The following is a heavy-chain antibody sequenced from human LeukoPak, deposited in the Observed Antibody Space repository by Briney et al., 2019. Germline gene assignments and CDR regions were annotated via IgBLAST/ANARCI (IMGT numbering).Heavy chain of an antibody. CDR2: IQSDGNNK. CDR1: GFTFSNYG. CDR3: AKVLMDYGDYFDY. D-gene: IGHD4-17*01. J-gene: IGHJ4*02. V-gene: IGHV3-30*02. Sequence: GGSLRLSCAASGFTFSNYGIYWVRQAPGKGLEWVAFIQSDGNNKYCADSVKGRFSISRDNSKNTLYLQMNSLRTEDTAVYYCAKVLMDYGDYFDYWGQGTLVTVSS.